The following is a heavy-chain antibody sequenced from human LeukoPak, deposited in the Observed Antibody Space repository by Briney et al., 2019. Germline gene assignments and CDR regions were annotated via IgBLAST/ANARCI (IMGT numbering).Heavy chain of an antibody. CDR3: ARRGRSGYNYGALDY. CDR1: GASISSSTIY. Sequence: SETLSLTWTLSGASISSSTIYWGWIRQSPGKGLEWIGNIYYSGSTYYNPSLKSRVTISVDTSKNQFSLKLSSVTAADTAVYYCARRGRSGYNYGALDYWGQGTLVTVSS. V-gene: IGHV4-39*01. D-gene: IGHD5-18*01. J-gene: IGHJ4*02. CDR2: IYYSGST.